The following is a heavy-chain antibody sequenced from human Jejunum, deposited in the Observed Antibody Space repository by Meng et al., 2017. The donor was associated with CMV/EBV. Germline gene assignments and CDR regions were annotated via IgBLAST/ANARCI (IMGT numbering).Heavy chain of an antibody. Sequence: SCKASGYTFTGYYMHWVRQAPGRGLEWMGRINPNSGGTDYAQNFQGRVTMTRDTSINTDYMEPIELRSDDTAVYYCARAGPVAGTLDYWGQGTLVTVSS. CDR1: GYTFTGYY. V-gene: IGHV1-2*06. CDR3: ARAGPVAGTLDY. D-gene: IGHD6-19*01. J-gene: IGHJ4*02. CDR2: INPNSGGT.